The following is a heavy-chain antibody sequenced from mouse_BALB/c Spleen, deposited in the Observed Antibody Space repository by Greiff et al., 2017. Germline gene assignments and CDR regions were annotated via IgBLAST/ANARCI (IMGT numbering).Heavy chain of an antibody. CDR2: ISYSGST. V-gene: IGHV3-2*02. CDR3: ARSNWGGFAY. Sequence: EVMLVESGPGLVKPSQSLSLTCTVTGYSITSDYAWNWIRQFPGNKLEWMGYISYSGSTSYNPSLKSRISITRDTSKNQFFLQLNSVTTEDTATYYCARSNWGGFAYWGQGTLVTVSA. D-gene: IGHD4-1*01. J-gene: IGHJ3*01. CDR1: GYSITSDYA.